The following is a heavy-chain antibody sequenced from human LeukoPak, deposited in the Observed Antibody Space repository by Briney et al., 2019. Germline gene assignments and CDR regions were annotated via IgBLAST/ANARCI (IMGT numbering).Heavy chain of an antibody. J-gene: IGHJ4*02. CDR3: AKDKVILISSWYDY. CDR2: ISYDGSNK. CDR1: GFTFSSYG. D-gene: IGHD6-13*01. Sequence: GGSLRLSCAASGFTFSSYGMHWVRQAPGKGLEWVAVISYDGSNKYYADSVKGRFTISRDNSKNTLYLQMNSLRAEDTAVYYCAKDKVILISSWYDYWGQGTLVTVSS. V-gene: IGHV3-33*05.